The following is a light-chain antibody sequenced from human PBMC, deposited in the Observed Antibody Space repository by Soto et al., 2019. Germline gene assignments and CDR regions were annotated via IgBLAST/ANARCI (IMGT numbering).Light chain of an antibody. V-gene: IGKV3-20*01. CDR2: GAS. J-gene: IGKJ1*01. CDR3: QQTRDWPAT. CDR1: QSVSNNY. Sequence: EIVLTQSPGTLYLSPGERATLSCSASQSVSNNYLAWYQQEPGQAPRHLIYGASHRATGIPDRFSGRGSGTDFTLTISRLEPEDFAVYYCQQTRDWPATFGEGTKVDIK.